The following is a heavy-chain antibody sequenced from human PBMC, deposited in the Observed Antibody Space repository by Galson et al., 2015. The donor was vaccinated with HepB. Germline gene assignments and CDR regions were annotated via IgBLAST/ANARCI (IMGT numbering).Heavy chain of an antibody. CDR1: GFTFSNAR. D-gene: IGHD3-22*01. V-gene: IGHV3-15*01. CDR2: IKSKTDGGTT. J-gene: IGHJ4*02. CDR3: TTYELYYYDSSGYYRVDY. Sequence: SLRLSCAASGFTFSNARMSWVRQAPGKGLEWVGRIKSKTDGGTTDYAAPAKGRFTISRDDSKNTLYLQMNSLKTEDTAVYYCTTYELYYYDSSGYYRVDYWGQGTLVTVSS.